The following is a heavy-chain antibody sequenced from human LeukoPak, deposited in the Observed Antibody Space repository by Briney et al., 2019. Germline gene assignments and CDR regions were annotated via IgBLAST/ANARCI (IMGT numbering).Heavy chain of an antibody. CDR2: IYKSGNT. Sequence: NPSETLSLTCTVSGDSINSGDYYWGWIRQPPGKGLEWIGNIYKSGNTYYNPSLKSRVTISVDMSKNQFSLELTSVTAADTAVYYCARGPYFVLTSFFDYWGHGTLVTVSS. CDR3: ARGPYFVLTSFFDY. J-gene: IGHJ4*01. D-gene: IGHD3-9*01. V-gene: IGHV4-39*02. CDR1: GDSINSGDYY.